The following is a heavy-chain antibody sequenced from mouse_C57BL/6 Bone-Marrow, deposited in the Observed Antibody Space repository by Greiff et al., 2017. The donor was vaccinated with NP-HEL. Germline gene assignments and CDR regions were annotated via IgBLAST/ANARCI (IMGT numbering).Heavy chain of an antibody. Sequence: EVKLVESGGGLVQSGRSLRLSCATSGFTFSDFYMEWVRQAPGKGLEWIAASRNKANDYTTEYSTSGKGRFIVSRDTSQSILYLQMNALRAEDTAIYYCARDALGRAMDYWGQGTSVTVSS. CDR2: SRNKANDYTT. V-gene: IGHV7-1*01. J-gene: IGHJ4*01. CDR3: ARDALGRAMDY. CDR1: GFTFSDFY. D-gene: IGHD4-1*01.